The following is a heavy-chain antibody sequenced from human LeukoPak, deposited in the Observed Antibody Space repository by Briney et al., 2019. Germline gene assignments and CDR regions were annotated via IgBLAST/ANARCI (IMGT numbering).Heavy chain of an antibody. CDR2: IYPGEFDI. D-gene: IGHD4-17*01. CDR3: ARHDDYGDEPFDY. CDR1: GYSFTSYW. J-gene: IGHJ4*02. V-gene: IGHV5-51*01. Sequence: GESLKISCKGSGYSFTSYWIAWVRQMPGKGLEWMGLIYPGEFDIRYSPSFQGQVTISADKSISTAYLQWSSLKASDTAMYYCARHDDYGDEPFDYWGQGTLVTVSS.